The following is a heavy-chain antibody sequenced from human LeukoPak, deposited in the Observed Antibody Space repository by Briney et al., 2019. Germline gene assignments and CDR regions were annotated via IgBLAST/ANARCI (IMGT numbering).Heavy chain of an antibody. V-gene: IGHV4-59*01. Sequence: SETLSLTCTVSGGSISSYYWSWIRQPPGKGLEWIGYIYYSGSTNYNPSLKSRVTISVDTSKNQFSLKLSSVTAADTAVYYCARMVVAPAAQRFDYWGQGTLVTVSS. CDR2: IYYSGST. J-gene: IGHJ4*02. CDR1: GGSISSYY. D-gene: IGHD2-2*01. CDR3: ARMVVAPAAQRFDY.